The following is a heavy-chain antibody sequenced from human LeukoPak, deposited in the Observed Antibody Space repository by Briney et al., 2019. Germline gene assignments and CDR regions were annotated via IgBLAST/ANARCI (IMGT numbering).Heavy chain of an antibody. D-gene: IGHD3-16*01. Sequence: GGSLRLSCAASGFTFNSYWMSWVRQAPGKGLEWVEVISYDGSNKYYADSVKGRFTISRDNSKNTLYLQMNSLRAEDTAVYYCAKGGAMATLLYYFDYWGQGTLVTVSS. CDR3: AKGGAMATLLYYFDY. CDR2: ISYDGSNK. V-gene: IGHV3-30*18. J-gene: IGHJ4*02. CDR1: GFTFNSYW.